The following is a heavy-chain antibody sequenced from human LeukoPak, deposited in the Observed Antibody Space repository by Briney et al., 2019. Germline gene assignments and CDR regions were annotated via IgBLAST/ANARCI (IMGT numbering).Heavy chain of an antibody. V-gene: IGHV3-48*04. CDR3: ARGIGTADY. J-gene: IGHJ4*02. CDR1: GFTFSSYS. D-gene: IGHD2-21*02. Sequence: GGSLRLSCAASGFTFSSYSMNWVRQAPGKGLEWVSYISSSSSTIYYADSVKGRFTISRDNAKNSLYLQMNSLRAEDTAVYYCARGIGTADYWGQGTLVTVSS. CDR2: ISSSSSTI.